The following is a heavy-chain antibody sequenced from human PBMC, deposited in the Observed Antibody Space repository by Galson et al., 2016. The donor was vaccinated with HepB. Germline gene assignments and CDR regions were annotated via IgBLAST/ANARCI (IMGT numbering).Heavy chain of an antibody. D-gene: IGHD3-10*01. Sequence: SVKVSCKASGGTFSSFVINWVRQAPGQGLEWMGGIIPIFGTANYAQKFQGRVTVTADESSSTAYMELSSLRSEDTVLYYCARASYYYGSGIEYWGQGTLVTVSS. CDR3: ARASYYYGSGIEY. CDR1: GGTFSSFV. CDR2: IIPIFGTA. V-gene: IGHV1-69*13. J-gene: IGHJ4*02.